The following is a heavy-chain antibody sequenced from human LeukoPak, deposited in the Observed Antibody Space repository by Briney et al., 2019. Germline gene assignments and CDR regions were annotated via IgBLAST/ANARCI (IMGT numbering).Heavy chain of an antibody. CDR2: IKQDGSEK. V-gene: IGHV3-7*01. Sequence: VANIKQDGSEKYYVDSVKGRFTISRDNSKNTLYLQMNSLRAEDTAVYYCAKEVQWELNYWGQGTLVTVSS. D-gene: IGHD1-26*01. CDR3: AKEVQWELNY. J-gene: IGHJ4*02.